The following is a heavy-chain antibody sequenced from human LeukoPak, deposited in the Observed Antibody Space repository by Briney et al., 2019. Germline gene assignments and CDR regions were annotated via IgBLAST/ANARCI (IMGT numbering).Heavy chain of an antibody. CDR3: AKDRGYYYDSSGYYYFDY. V-gene: IGHV3-53*01. CDR1: GFTVSSNY. D-gene: IGHD3-22*01. Sequence: GGSLRLSCAASGFTVSSNYMNWVRQAPGKGLEWVSVIYGGGNIYYADSVKGRFTISRDNSKNTLYLQMNSLRAEDTAVYYCAKDRGYYYDSSGYYYFDYWGQGTLVTVSS. CDR2: IYGGGNI. J-gene: IGHJ4*02.